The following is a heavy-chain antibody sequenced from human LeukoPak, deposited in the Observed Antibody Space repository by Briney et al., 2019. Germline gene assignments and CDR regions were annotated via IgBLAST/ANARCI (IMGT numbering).Heavy chain of an antibody. Sequence: PSETLSLTCAVYGGSFSGYYWSWIRQPPGKGLEWIGEINHSGSTNYNPSLKSRVTISVDTSKNQFSLKLSSVTAADTAVYYCAREYDSSGYYYDWFDPWGQGTLVTVSS. D-gene: IGHD3-22*01. V-gene: IGHV4-34*01. J-gene: IGHJ5*02. CDR3: AREYDSSGYYYDWFDP. CDR2: INHSGST. CDR1: GGSFSGYY.